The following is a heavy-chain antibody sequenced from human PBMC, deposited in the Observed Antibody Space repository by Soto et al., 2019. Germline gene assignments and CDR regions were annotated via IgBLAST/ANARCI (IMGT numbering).Heavy chain of an antibody. J-gene: IGHJ4*02. CDR3: ASGSNRCLFAY. Sequence: PGGSLRLSCAASGFTFGASNLQWVRQASGKGLEWLGRIGSKGETYATTYAASVKGRFTISRDDSKKTAYLQMNNLESEDTGVYYCASGSNRCLFAYWARGSL. CDR2: IGSKGETYAT. V-gene: IGHV3-73*01. CDR1: GFTFGASN.